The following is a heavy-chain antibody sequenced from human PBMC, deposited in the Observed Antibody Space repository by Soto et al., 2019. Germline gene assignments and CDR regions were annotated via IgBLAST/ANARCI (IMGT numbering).Heavy chain of an antibody. CDR3: ARGPRWPNVFDS. CDR1: GFTLSGYW. V-gene: IGHV3-7*01. CDR2: MKQNGSEK. D-gene: IGHD6-13*01. J-gene: IGHJ3*01. Sequence: GGSLRLSCVASGFTLSGYWMSWFRQAPGKGLEWVANMKQNGSEKYYVDSVKGRFTISRDNAKNSLYLQMNSLRVEDTAVYYCARGPRWPNVFDSGGKGKMVTVS.